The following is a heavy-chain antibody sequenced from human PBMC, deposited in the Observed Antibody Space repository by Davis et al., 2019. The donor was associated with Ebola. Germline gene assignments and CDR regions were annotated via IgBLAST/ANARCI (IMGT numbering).Heavy chain of an antibody. V-gene: IGHV3-23*01. D-gene: IGHD2-15*01. CDR3: AKDEGAIVVVVAATLPFGMDV. CDR1: GFTFSSYA. CDR2: ISGSGGST. Sequence: GESLKISCAASGFTFSSYAMSWVRQALGKGLEWVSAISGSGGSTYYADSVKGRFTISRDNSKNTLYLQMNSLRAEDTAVYYCAKDEGAIVVVVAATLPFGMDVWGQGTTVTVSS. J-gene: IGHJ6*02.